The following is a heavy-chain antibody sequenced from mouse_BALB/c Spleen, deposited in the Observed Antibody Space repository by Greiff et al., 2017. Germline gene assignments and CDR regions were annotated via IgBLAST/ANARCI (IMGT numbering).Heavy chain of an antibody. Sequence: EVMLVESGGGLVKPGGSLKLSCAASGFTFSSYAMSWVRQTPEKRLEWVASISSGGSTYYSDSVKGRFTISRDNARNILYLQMSSLRSEDTAMYYCARGYDGYFDYWGQGTTLTVSS. CDR2: ISSGGST. J-gene: IGHJ2*01. V-gene: IGHV5-6-5*01. D-gene: IGHD2-3*01. CDR1: GFTFSSYA. CDR3: ARGYDGYFDY.